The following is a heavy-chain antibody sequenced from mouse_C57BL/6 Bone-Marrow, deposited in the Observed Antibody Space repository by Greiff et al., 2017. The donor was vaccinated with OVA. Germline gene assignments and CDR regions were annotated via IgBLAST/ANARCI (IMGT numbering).Heavy chain of an antibody. J-gene: IGHJ3*01. V-gene: IGHV1-59*01. CDR2: IDPSDSNT. CDR3: SRLCPQAWFAY. CDR1: GYTFTSYW. Sequence: QVQLQQPGAELVRPGPSVKLSCKASGYTFTSYWMHWVKQRPGQGLEWLGVIDPSDSNTNYNPKFKGQATLTVDTSSSTAYMQLSSLTSEDSAVYFCSRLCPQAWFAYWGQGTLVTVSA.